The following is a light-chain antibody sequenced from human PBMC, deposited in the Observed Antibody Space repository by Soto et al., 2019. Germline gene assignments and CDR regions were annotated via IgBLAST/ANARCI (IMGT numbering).Light chain of an antibody. CDR3: AGWDGSLKGFV. V-gene: IGLV1-44*01. CDR2: ENN. CDR1: ASNIGRDP. J-gene: IGLJ1*01. Sequence: QSVLTQPPSASGAPGQRVTISCSVSASNIGRDPVNWYQQVPGTAPKLLIYENNHRPSGVPDRFSGSKSGTSASLVISGLQSEDEAEYFCAGWDGSLKGFVFGTGTKV.